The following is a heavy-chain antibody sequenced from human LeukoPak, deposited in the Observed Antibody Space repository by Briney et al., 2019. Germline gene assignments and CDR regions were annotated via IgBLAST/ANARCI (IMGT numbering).Heavy chain of an antibody. CDR1: GGSISSGGYS. V-gene: IGHV4-30-2*01. J-gene: IGHJ4*02. CDR3: QARRSSGYSSQGDDY. D-gene: IGHD3-22*01. Sequence: SETLSLTCAVSGGSISSGGYSWSWIRQPPGKGLEWIGYIYHSGSTYYNPSLKSRVTISVDRSKNQFSLKLSSVTAADTAVYYCQARRSSGYSSQGDDYWGQGTLVTVSS. CDR2: IYHSGST.